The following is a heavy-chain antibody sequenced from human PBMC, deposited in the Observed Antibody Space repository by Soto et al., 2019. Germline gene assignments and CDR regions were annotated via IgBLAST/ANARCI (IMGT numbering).Heavy chain of an antibody. CDR2: IIPIFGTA. Sequence: ASVKVSCKASGGTFSSYAISWVRQAPGQGLEWMGGIIPIFGTANYAQKFQGRVTITADESTSTAYMELSSLRSEDTAVYYCARDSTTVTTYSYYYYGMDVWGQGTTVTVSS. D-gene: IGHD4-17*01. CDR3: ARDSTTVTTYSYYYYGMDV. V-gene: IGHV1-69*13. J-gene: IGHJ6*02. CDR1: GGTFSSYA.